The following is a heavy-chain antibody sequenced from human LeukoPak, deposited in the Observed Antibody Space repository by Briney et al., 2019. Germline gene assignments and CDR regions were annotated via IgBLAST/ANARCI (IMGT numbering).Heavy chain of an antibody. CDR3: ARDCTNGVCYLPLYYYGMDV. V-gene: IGHV1-69*04. CDR1: GGTFSSYA. CDR2: IIPIFGIA. Sequence: SVKVSCKASGGTFSSYAISWVRQAPGQGLEWMGRIIPIFGIANYAQKFQGRVTITADKPTSTAYMELSSLRSEDTAVYYCARDCTNGVCYLPLYYYGMDVWGQGTTVTVSS. J-gene: IGHJ6*02. D-gene: IGHD2-8*01.